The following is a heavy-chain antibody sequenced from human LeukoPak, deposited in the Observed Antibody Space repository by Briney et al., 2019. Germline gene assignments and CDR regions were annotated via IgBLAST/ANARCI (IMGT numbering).Heavy chain of an antibody. D-gene: IGHD2-21*02. V-gene: IGHV4-59*03. CDR1: GGSISSYY. CDR3: ARLTRFYYYMDV. J-gene: IGHJ6*03. Sequence: SETLSLTCTVSGGSISSYYWSWIRQAPGQGLQYLGYIYYNGGTNYNPSLKSRVTISVDASKNQFSLELRSVTAADSAVYYCARLTRFYYYMDVWGKGATVTISS. CDR2: IYYNGGT.